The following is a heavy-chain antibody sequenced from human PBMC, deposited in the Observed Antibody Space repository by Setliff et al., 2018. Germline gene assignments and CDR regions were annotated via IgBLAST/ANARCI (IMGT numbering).Heavy chain of an antibody. D-gene: IGHD3-10*01. V-gene: IGHV4-34*01. CDR3: ARGKGSWVLLRWFDP. CDR2: INHSGST. Sequence: SETLSLTCAVYGGSFSGYYWSWIRQPPGKGLEWIGEINHSGSTNYNPSLKSRVTISIDTSKNQFSLKLSSVTAADTAVYYCARGKGSWVLLRWFDPWGQGTLVTVSS. CDR1: GGSFSGYY. J-gene: IGHJ5*02.